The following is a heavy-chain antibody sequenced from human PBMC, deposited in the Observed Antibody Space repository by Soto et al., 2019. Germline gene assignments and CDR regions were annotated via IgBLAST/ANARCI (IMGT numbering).Heavy chain of an antibody. CDR1: GFTFSSYA. V-gene: IGHV3-23*01. J-gene: IGHJ4*02. D-gene: IGHD2-21*02. Sequence: GGSLRLSCAASGFTFSSYAMSWVRQAPGKGPEWVSAISGNESTAYYADSVKGRFTTSRDNAKNSVYLQMNSLRAEDTAVYYCATLTAPSDYWGQGSLVTVSS. CDR3: ATLTAPSDY. CDR2: ISGNESTA.